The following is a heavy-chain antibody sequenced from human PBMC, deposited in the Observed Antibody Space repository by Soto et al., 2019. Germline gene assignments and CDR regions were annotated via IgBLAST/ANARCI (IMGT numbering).Heavy chain of an antibody. CDR2: INHSGST. CDR3: ARDTVTNGRFGY. D-gene: IGHD4-17*01. V-gene: IGHV4-34*01. CDR1: GGSFSGYY. J-gene: IGHJ4*02. Sequence: QVQLQQWGAGLLKPSETLSLTCAVYGGSFSGYYWSWIRQPPGKGLEWIGEINHSGSTNYNPSLKSRVTISVDTSKNQFSRKLSSVTAADTAVYYCARDTVTNGRFGYWGQGTLVTVSS.